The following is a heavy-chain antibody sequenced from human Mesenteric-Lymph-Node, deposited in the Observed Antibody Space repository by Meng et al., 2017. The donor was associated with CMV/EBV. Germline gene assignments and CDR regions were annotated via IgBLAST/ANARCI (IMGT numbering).Heavy chain of an antibody. Sequence: CAGSGGSFSCSPWWSWLRQPPGKGLKWIGEIYHSGSTNYNPSLKSRVTISVDKSKNQFSLKLSSVTAADTAVYYCARWEQQLRWFDPWGQGTLVTVSS. V-gene: IGHV4-4*02. CDR1: GGSFSCSPW. D-gene: IGHD6-13*01. J-gene: IGHJ5*02. CDR2: IYHSGST. CDR3: ARWEQQLRWFDP.